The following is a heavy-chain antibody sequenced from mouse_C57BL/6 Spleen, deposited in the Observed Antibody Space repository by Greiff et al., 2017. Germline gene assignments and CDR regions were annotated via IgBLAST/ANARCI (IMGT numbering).Heavy chain of an antibody. Sequence: QVQLQQSGPELVKPGASVKISCKASGYAFSSSWMNWVKQRPGKGLEWIGRIYPGDGDTNYNGKFKGKATLTADKSSSTAYMQRSSLTSEDSAVYFCARTGTRDWYFDVWGTGTTVTVSS. J-gene: IGHJ1*03. CDR3: ARTGTRDWYFDV. D-gene: IGHD4-1*01. V-gene: IGHV1-82*01. CDR2: IYPGDGDT. CDR1: GYAFSSSW.